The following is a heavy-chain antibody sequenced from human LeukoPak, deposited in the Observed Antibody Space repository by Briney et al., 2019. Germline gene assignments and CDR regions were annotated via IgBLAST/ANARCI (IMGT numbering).Heavy chain of an antibody. CDR2: ISGSGGST. Sequence: GGSLRLSCAASGFTFSSYAMSWVRQAPGKGLEWVSAISGSGGSTYYADSVKGRFTISRDNSKNTLYLQMNSLRAEDTAVYYCAKGGRYCSSTSCYVNYWGQGTLVTVSS. J-gene: IGHJ4*02. D-gene: IGHD2-2*01. CDR1: GFTFSSYA. V-gene: IGHV3-23*01. CDR3: AKGGRYCSSTSCYVNY.